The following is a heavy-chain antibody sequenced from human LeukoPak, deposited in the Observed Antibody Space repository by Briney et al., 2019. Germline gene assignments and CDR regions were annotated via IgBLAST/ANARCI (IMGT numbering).Heavy chain of an antibody. J-gene: IGHJ4*02. Sequence: PGGSLRLSCTASGFTFSSYWLHWVRQTPGKGLAWVSRINSDGSRTNYADSVKGRFTISRDNSKNTLYLQMNSLRAEDTAVYYCARDKVGKGYSSGFDYWGQGTLVTVSS. CDR1: GFTFSSYW. D-gene: IGHD6-25*01. CDR3: ARDKVGKGYSSGFDY. V-gene: IGHV3-74*01. CDR2: INSDGSRT.